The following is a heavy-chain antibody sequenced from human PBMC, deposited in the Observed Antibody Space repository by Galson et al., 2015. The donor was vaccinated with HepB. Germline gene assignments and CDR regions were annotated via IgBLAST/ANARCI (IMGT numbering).Heavy chain of an antibody. CDR3: ARDAVGPISGMDV. Sequence: SLRLSCAASGFTFSSYWMSWVRQAPGKGLEWVANIKQDGSEKYYVDSVKGRFTISRDNAKNSLYLQMNSLRAEDTAVYYCARDAVGPISGMDVWGQGTTVTVSS. CDR2: IKQDGSEK. V-gene: IGHV3-7*03. D-gene: IGHD1-26*01. CDR1: GFTFSSYW. J-gene: IGHJ6*02.